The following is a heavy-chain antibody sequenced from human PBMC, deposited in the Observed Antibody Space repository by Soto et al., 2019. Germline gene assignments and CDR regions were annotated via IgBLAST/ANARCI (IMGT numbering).Heavy chain of an antibody. D-gene: IGHD3-16*01. CDR2: ISWNSGSI. Sequence: SLRLSCAASGFTFDDYAMHWVRQAPGKGLEWVSGISWNSGSIGYADSVKGRFTISRDNAKNSVYLQMNSPRAEVTALGYCVQEGPTFWGQGTPVTVSS. CDR1: GFTFDDYA. J-gene: IGHJ4*02. V-gene: IGHV3-9*01. CDR3: VQEGPTF.